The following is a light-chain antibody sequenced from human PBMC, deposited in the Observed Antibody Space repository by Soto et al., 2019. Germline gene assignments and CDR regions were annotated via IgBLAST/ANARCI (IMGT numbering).Light chain of an antibody. CDR2: AIS. CDR1: QSVTTY. Sequence: DIQVTQSKSSLSASVGDRVTITCRASQSVTTYLHWYQQKAGEAPKLLIYAISNLQSGVSSRFSGSGSGTDFSLTINTLQPEDFATYYCQQGYSTPWTFGQVANVAIK. V-gene: IGKV1-39*01. CDR3: QQGYSTPWT. J-gene: IGKJ1*01.